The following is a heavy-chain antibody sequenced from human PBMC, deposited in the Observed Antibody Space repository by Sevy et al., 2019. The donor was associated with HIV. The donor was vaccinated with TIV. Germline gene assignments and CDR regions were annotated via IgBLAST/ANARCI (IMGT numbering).Heavy chain of an antibody. D-gene: IGHD3-10*01. V-gene: IGHV3-9*03. CDR1: GFTFDDYA. CDR3: SKAYGSGLLYGMDV. J-gene: IGHJ6*02. Sequence: GGSLRLSCAASGFTFDDYAMHWVRQAPGKGLEWVSGISWNSGAIGYADSVKGRFTISRENAKNSLYLQMNSLSVEDMALYYCSKAYGSGLLYGMDVWGQGTTVTVSS. CDR2: ISWNSGAI.